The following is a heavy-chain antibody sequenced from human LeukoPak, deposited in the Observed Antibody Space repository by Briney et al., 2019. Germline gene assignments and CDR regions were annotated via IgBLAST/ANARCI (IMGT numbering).Heavy chain of an antibody. J-gene: IGHJ4*02. CDR1: GFTVSGSA. CDR3: SSPIFSSLPTRPADY. Sequence: GGSLRLSCAASGFTVSGSAIYWVRQALGKGLEWVGRIRSKDNYYTTSYAPSVKGRFTISRDDSKNTAYLQMNSLRIEDTAVYFCSSPIFSSLPTRPADYWGQGTLVTVSS. CDR2: IRSKDNYYTT. D-gene: IGHD3-3*01. V-gene: IGHV3-73*01.